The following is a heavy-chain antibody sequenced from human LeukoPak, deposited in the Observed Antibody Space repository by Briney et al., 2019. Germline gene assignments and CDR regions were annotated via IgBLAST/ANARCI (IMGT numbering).Heavy chain of an antibody. Sequence: GASVKVSCKASGYTFTGYYMHWVRQAPGQGLEWMGWINAGNGNTKYSQEFQGRVTITRDTSASTAYMELSSLRSEDMAVYYCARSPVLLWFGDMDVWGKGTTVTVSS. D-gene: IGHD3-10*01. CDR3: ARSPVLLWFGDMDV. CDR2: INAGNGNT. V-gene: IGHV1-3*03. CDR1: GYTFTGYY. J-gene: IGHJ6*04.